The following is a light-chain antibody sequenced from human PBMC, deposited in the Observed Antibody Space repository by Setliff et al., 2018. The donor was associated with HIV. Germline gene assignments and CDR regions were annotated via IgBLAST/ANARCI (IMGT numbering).Light chain of an antibody. CDR2: DAT. Sequence: DIQMTQSPSSLSATVGDRVTITCRASQGIGSDLGWYQQKPGTAPKRLIYDATNLQSGVPSRFSGSGSGTEFTLTITSLQPEDFATYYCLQHNSYPLTFGGGTKVDIK. CDR1: QGIGSD. J-gene: IGKJ4*01. CDR3: LQHNSYPLT. V-gene: IGKV1-17*01.